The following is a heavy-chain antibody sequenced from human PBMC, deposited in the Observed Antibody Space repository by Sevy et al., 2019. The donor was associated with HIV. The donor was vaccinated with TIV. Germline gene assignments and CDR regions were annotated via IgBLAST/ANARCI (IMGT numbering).Heavy chain of an antibody. CDR1: EFTFSGAW. D-gene: IGHD2-21*01. V-gene: IGHV3-15*01. CDR3: TAVSVACVSFDF. Sequence: GGSLRLSCVGSEFTFSGAWMNWVRQAPGKGLEWVGRIKSTSDGGQTDYSAPVQGRFTISSDDSKNTVYLQLNNLKIEVTDVYFCTAVSVACVSFDFWGQGTQVTVSS. CDR2: IKSTSDGGQT. J-gene: IGHJ4*02.